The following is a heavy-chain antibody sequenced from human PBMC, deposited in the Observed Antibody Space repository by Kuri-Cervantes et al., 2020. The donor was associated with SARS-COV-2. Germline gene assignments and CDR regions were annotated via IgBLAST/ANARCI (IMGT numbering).Heavy chain of an antibody. Sequence: GGSLRLSCSASGFTFSSYAMHWVRQAPGKGLEYVSAISSNGGSTYYADSVKGRFTISGDNSKNTLYLQMSSLRAEDTAVYYCVKVTTYYDFWSGYSYGMDVWGQGTTVTVSS. J-gene: IGHJ6*02. CDR3: VKVTTYYDFWSGYSYGMDV. CDR1: GFTFSSYA. V-gene: IGHV3-64D*08. CDR2: ISSNGGST. D-gene: IGHD3-3*01.